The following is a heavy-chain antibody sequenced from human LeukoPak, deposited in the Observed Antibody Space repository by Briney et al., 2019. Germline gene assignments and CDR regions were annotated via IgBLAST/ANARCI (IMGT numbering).Heavy chain of an antibody. V-gene: IGHV4-61*02. Sequence: SQTLSLTCTVSGGSTSSSSYYWSWIRQPAGKGLEWIGRIYTSGSTNYNPSLKSRVTISVDTSKNQFSLKLSSVTAADTAVYYCARVSGIAVAGDYYYYMDVWGKGTTVTVSS. CDR1: GGSTSSSSYY. D-gene: IGHD6-19*01. CDR3: ARVSGIAVAGDYYYYMDV. J-gene: IGHJ6*03. CDR2: IYTSGST.